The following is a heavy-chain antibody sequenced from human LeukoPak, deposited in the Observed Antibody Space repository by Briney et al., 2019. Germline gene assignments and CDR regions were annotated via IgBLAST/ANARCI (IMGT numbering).Heavy chain of an antibody. D-gene: IGHD6-19*01. CDR2: IWYDGSNK. CDR1: GFTFSSYG. CDR3: AREKQYSSGWDYFDY. V-gene: IGHV3-33*01. J-gene: IGHJ4*02. Sequence: GRSLRLSCAASGFTFSSYGMHWVRQAPGKGLEWVAVIWYDGSNKYYADSVKGRFTISRDNSKNTLYLQMNSLRAEDTAVYYCAREKQYSSGWDYFDYWGQGTLVTVSS.